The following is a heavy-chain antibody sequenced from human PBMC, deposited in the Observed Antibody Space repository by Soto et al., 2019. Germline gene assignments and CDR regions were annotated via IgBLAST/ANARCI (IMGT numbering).Heavy chain of an antibody. Sequence: QVQLVQSGAEVKKPGSSVKVSCKVSGGTFSSYAIGWVRQAPGQGLEWMGGIIPITGTVNYAQKFRGRVTITAHESTTTVYMELSSLRSEDTAVYYCAREYSSSAKYLYFDVWGRGTLVTGSS. CDR3: AREYSSSAKYLYFDV. CDR2: IIPITGTV. V-gene: IGHV1-69*01. CDR1: GGTFSSYA. J-gene: IGHJ2*01. D-gene: IGHD6-6*01.